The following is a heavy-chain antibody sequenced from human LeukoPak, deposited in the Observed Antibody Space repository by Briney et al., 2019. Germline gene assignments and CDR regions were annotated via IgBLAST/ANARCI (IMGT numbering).Heavy chain of an antibody. Sequence: GRSLRLPCAASGFTFDDYAMHWVRQAPGKGLEWVSGISWNSGSIGYADSVKGRFTISRDNAKNSLYLQMNSLRAEDTALYYCAKSPCSGGSCYHDYWGQGTLVTVSS. CDR2: ISWNSGSI. CDR1: GFTFDDYA. J-gene: IGHJ4*02. CDR3: AKSPCSGGSCYHDY. D-gene: IGHD2-15*01. V-gene: IGHV3-9*01.